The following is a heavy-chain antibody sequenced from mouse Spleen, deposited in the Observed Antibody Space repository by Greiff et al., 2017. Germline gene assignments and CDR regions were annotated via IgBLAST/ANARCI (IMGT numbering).Heavy chain of an antibody. V-gene: IGHV5-17*02. Sequence: EVQGVESGGGLVQPGGSRKLSCAASGFTFSSFGMHWVRQAPEKGLEWVAYISSGSSTIYYADTVKGRFTISRDNPKNTLFLQMTSLRSEDTAIYYCARYYGDPHWYFDVWGAGTTVTVSS. J-gene: IGHJ1*01. CDR2: ISSGSSTI. CDR1: GFTFSSFG. D-gene: IGHD2-13*01. CDR3: ARYYGDPHWYFDV.